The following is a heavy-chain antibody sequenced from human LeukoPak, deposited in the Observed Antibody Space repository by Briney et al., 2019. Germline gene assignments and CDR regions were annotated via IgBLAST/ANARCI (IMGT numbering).Heavy chain of an antibody. Sequence: GGSLRLSCAASGFTFSGYWMHWVRQAPGKGLVWVSRINSDGSSTSYADSVKGRFTISRDNAKNTLYLQMNSLKAEDTAVYYCARDMTGNVLDYWGQGTLVTVSS. CDR3: ARDMTGNVLDY. D-gene: IGHD1-20*01. V-gene: IGHV3-74*01. CDR2: INSDGSST. J-gene: IGHJ4*02. CDR1: GFTFSGYW.